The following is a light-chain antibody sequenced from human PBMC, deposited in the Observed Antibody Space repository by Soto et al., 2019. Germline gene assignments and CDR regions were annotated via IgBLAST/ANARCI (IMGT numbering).Light chain of an antibody. Sequence: VLTQPPSVSGAPGQRVTISCTGSSSNIGAGYDVHWYQQLPGTAPKLLIYGNSNRPSGVPDRFSGSKSGTSASLAITGLQAEYEADYYCQSYDSSLSVVFGGGTKLTVL. CDR1: SSNIGAGYD. CDR3: QSYDSSLSVV. CDR2: GNS. J-gene: IGLJ2*01. V-gene: IGLV1-40*01.